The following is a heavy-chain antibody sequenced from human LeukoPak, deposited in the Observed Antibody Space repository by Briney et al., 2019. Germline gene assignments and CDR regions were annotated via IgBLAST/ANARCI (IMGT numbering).Heavy chain of an antibody. J-gene: IGHJ4*02. CDR3: ARGSPRLGVAGTTVDY. Sequence: ASVKVSCKASGYTFTDYYLHWVRQAPGQGLEWMAWISPYSGATNFAQMFQGRVTMTRDTSISTAYMELSSLTSDDTTVYYCARGSPRLGVAGTTVDYWGQGTLVTVSS. CDR1: GYTFTDYY. CDR2: ISPYSGAT. V-gene: IGHV1-2*02. D-gene: IGHD6-19*01.